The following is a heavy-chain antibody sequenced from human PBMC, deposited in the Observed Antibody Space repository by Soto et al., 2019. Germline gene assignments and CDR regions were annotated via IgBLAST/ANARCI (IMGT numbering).Heavy chain of an antibody. D-gene: IGHD3-22*01. CDR3: ANDERTYYYDSSGYYHGPYFDN. J-gene: IGHJ4*02. CDR2: MSGSGRST. V-gene: IGHV3-23*01. CDR1: GFTFSSYA. Sequence: EVQLLGSGGGLVQPGGSLRLACAASGFTFSSYAMSWVRRAPGKGLEWVSAMSGSGRSTYYADAVKGPFTSSRDNSKNTLNMQMHSLRAEDTAVYYCANDERTYYYDSSGYYHGPYFDNWGKGTLVTVSS.